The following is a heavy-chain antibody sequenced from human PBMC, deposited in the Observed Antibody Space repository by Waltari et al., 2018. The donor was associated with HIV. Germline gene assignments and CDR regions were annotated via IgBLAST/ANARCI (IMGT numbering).Heavy chain of an antibody. CDR1: GPSISIASHY. D-gene: IGHD4-17*01. CDR3: ARRGGATVTSYYYYGLDV. Sequence: QVQLQESGPGLVQPSETLSLTCTVSGPSISIASHYWGCVRQPPGKGLEWIGNIFYSGNTYYNPSLKSRVTISIDTSKKHFSLKLTSVTAADTAVYYCARRGGATVTSYYYYGLDVWGQGTTVTVSS. V-gene: IGHV4-39*02. J-gene: IGHJ6*02. CDR2: IFYSGNT.